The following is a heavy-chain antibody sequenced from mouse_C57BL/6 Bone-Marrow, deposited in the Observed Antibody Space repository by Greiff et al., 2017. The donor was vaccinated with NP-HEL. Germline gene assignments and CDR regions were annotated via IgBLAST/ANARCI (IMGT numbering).Heavy chain of an antibody. J-gene: IGHJ1*03. CDR2: ISYDGSN. D-gene: IGHD4-1*01. V-gene: IGHV3-6*01. Sequence: DVQLQESGPGLVKPSQSLSLTCSVTGYSITSGYYWNWIRQFPGNKLEWMGYISYDGSNNYNPSLKNRISITRDTSKNQFFLKLNSVTTEDTATYYCARGTGRYFDVWGTGTTVTVSS. CDR3: ARGTGRYFDV. CDR1: GYSITSGYY.